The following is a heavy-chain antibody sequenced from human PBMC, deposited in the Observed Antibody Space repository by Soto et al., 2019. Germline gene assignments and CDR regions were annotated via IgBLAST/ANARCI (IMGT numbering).Heavy chain of an antibody. CDR1: GFTFSSYA. CDR2: ISGSGGST. D-gene: IGHD3-10*01. J-gene: IGHJ4*02. Sequence: EVQLLESGGGLVQPGGSLRLSCAASGFTFSSYAMSCVRQAPGKGLEWVSAISGSGGSTYYADSVKGRFTISRDNSKNTLYLQMNSLRAEDTAVYYCAKDGLGFGELPYSDYWGQGTLVTVSS. CDR3: AKDGLGFGELPYSDY. V-gene: IGHV3-23*01.